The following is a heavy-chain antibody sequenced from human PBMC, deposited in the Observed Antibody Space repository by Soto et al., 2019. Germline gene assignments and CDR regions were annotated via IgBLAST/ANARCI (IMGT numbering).Heavy chain of an antibody. CDR2: IYHSGST. CDR3: ARGQVVAAQH. Sequence: QLQLQESGSGLVKPSQTLSLTCAVSGGSISSGGYSWSWIRQPPGKGLEWIGYIYHSGSTYYNPALKRRATISVDASKNQFSLKLSSVPAADTAVYYCARGQVVAAQHWGQGTLVSVSS. D-gene: IGHD2-15*01. J-gene: IGHJ4*02. CDR1: GGSISSGGYS. V-gene: IGHV4-30-2*01.